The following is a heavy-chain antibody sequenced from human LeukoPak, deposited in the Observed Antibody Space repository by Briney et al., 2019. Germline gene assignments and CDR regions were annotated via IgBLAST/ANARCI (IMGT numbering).Heavy chain of an antibody. J-gene: IGHJ4*02. CDR3: AREGDSSGWYFDY. Sequence: SETLSLTCTVSGGSISSYYWSWIRQPRGKGLEWIGYIYYSGSTNYNPSLKSRVTMSVDTSKNQFSLRLSSVTAADTAVYYCAREGDSSGWYFDYWGQGTLVTVSS. CDR2: IYYSGST. CDR1: GGSISSYY. D-gene: IGHD6-19*01. V-gene: IGHV4-59*01.